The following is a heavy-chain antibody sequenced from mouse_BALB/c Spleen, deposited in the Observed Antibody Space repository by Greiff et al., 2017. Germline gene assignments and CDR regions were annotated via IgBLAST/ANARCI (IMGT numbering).Heavy chain of an antibody. CDR1: GYAFTNYL. CDR3: AKARSYAMDY. CDR2: INPGSGGT. J-gene: IGHJ4*01. Sequence: VQLQQSGAELVRPGTSMKVSCKASGYAFTNYLIEWVKQRPGQGLEWIGVINPGSGGTNYNEKFKGKATLTADKSSSTAYMQLSSLTSDDSAVYFCAKARSYAMDYWGQGTSVTVSS. V-gene: IGHV1-54*01.